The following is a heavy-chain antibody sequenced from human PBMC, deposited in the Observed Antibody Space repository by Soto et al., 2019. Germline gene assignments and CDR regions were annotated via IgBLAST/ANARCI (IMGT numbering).Heavy chain of an antibody. V-gene: IGHV1-69*15. CDR3: AKDGGADGYWSNWLAP. CDR2: IIPIFGTT. CDR1: GGTFSNYA. D-gene: IGHD5-12*01. J-gene: IGHJ5*02. Sequence: QVHLVQSGAEVKKPGSSVNVSCKASGGTFSNYAITWVRQAPGQGLEWVGRIIPIFGTTNVAQTFQGRVTRTADESTTTAHMELRGLRSDETAVYYCAKDGGADGYWSNWLAPWGQGTLVSVSS.